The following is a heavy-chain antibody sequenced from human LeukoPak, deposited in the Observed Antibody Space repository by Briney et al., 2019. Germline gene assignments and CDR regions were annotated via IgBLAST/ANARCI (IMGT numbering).Heavy chain of an antibody. D-gene: IGHD6-13*01. J-gene: IGHJ4*02. CDR1: GGSISSGGYS. CDR3: ARDDVNIAAAGGIY. Sequence: SETLSLTCAVSGGSISSGGYSWSWIRQPPGKGLEWIGYIYHSGSTYYNPSLKSRVTISVDRSKNQFSLKLSSVTAADTAVYYCARDDVNIAAAGGIYWGQGTLVTVSS. CDR2: IYHSGST. V-gene: IGHV4-30-2*01.